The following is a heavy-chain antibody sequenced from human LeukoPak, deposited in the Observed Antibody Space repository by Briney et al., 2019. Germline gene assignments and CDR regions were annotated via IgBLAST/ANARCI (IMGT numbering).Heavy chain of an antibody. V-gene: IGHV4-59*01. D-gene: IGHD2-2*02. CDR2: IYYSGST. CDR1: GGSISSYY. Sequence: SETLSLTCTVSGGSISSYYWSWIRQPPGKGLEWIGYIYYSGSTNYNSSLKSRVTISVDTSKNQFSLKLSSVTAADTAVYYCASTNCSSTSCYSSLWAYWGQGTLVTVSS. CDR3: ASTNCSSTSCYSSLWAY. J-gene: IGHJ4*02.